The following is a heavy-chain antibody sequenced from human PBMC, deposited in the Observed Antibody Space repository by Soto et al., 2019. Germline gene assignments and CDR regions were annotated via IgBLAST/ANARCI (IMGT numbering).Heavy chain of an antibody. V-gene: IGHV1-18*01. J-gene: IGHJ5*02. Sequence: QDQLVQSGAEVKKPGASVKVSCKASGYTFSSYGISWVRQAPGQGLEWLGWISASTSKTKYAQKFQGRGIMTTDRSTSTVDLELRGLRSDDTAVYYCARVEAAMSGHWFDPWGQGTLVTVSS. D-gene: IGHD2-2*01. CDR3: ARVEAAMSGHWFDP. CDR2: ISASTSKT. CDR1: GYTFSSYG.